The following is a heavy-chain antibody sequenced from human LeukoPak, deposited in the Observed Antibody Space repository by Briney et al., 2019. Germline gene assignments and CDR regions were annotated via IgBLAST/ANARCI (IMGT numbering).Heavy chain of an antibody. CDR2: ISYDGSNK. Sequence: PGGSLRLSCAASGFTFSSYAMHWVRQAPGKGLEWVAVISYDGSNKYYADSVKGRFTISRDNSKNTLYLQMNSLRAEDTAVYYCARVLTLYGDYVYYYYGMDVWGQGTTVTVSS. CDR3: ARVLTLYGDYVYYYYGMDV. D-gene: IGHD4-17*01. V-gene: IGHV3-30-3*01. J-gene: IGHJ6*02. CDR1: GFTFSSYA.